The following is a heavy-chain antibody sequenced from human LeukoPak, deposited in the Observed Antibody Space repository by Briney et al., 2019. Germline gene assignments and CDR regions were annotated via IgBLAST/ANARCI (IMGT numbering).Heavy chain of an antibody. CDR3: ARALGYCSGGSCYYFDY. D-gene: IGHD2-15*01. V-gene: IGHV4-39*07. J-gene: IGHJ4*02. Sequence: SETLSLTCTVSGGSISSSTYYWGWIRQPPGKGLEWIGSIYKSGSTYYNPSLESRVTISLDTSKNQFSLKLSSVTAADTAVYFCARALGYCSGGSCYYFDYWGQGTLITVSS. CDR1: GGSISSSTYY. CDR2: IYKSGST.